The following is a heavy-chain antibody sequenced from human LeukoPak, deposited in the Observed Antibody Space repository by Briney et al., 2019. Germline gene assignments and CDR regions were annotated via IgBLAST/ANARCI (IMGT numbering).Heavy chain of an antibody. CDR2: ISSSGSTI. J-gene: IGHJ3*02. Sequence: GGSLRLSCAASGFTFSSYEMNWVRQAPGKGLEWVSYISSSGSTIYYADSVKGRSTISRDNSNNTVSLQMNSLRAEDTAVYYCARDRWLRLPDIWGQGTMVTVSS. CDR3: ARDRWLRLPDI. D-gene: IGHD5-12*01. V-gene: IGHV3-48*03. CDR1: GFTFSSYE.